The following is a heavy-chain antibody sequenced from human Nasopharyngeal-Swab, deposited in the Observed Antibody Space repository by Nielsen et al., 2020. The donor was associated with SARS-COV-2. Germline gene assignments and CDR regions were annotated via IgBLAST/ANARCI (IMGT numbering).Heavy chain of an antibody. CDR1: GFTFSSYA. CDR2: ISYDGSNK. V-gene: IGHV3-30-3*01. Sequence: GASLQISCAASGFTFSSYAMHWVRQAPGKGLEWVAVISYDGSNKYYADSVKGRFTISRDNSKNTLYLQMNSLRAEDTAVYYCARGADIVVVVAANGLDYWGQGTLVTVSS. J-gene: IGHJ4*02. CDR3: ARGADIVVVVAANGLDY. D-gene: IGHD2-15*01.